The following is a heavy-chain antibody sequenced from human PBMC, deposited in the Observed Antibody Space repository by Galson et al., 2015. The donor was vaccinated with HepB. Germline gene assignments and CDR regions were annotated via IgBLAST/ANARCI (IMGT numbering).Heavy chain of an antibody. CDR3: ARGEHAFDI. CDR1: GYSFTTYY. J-gene: IGHJ3*02. V-gene: IGHV1-46*01. Sequence: SVKVSCKASGYSFTTYYVHWVRQAPGQGLEWMGIINPSGATTNYAQKFQGRVTMTRDTSTSTVYMELSSLRSEDTAVYYCARGEHAFDIWGQGTMVTVSS. CDR2: INPSGATT.